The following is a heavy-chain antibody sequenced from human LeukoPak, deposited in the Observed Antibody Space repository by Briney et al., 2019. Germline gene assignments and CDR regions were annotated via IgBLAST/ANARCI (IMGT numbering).Heavy chain of an antibody. D-gene: IGHD4-17*01. Sequence: ASVKVSCKASGYTFTGYYMHWVRQAPGQGLEWMGWINPNSGGTNYAQKFQGRVTMTRDTSISTAYMELSRLRSDDTAVYYCAREWNGDRRNYYYYYYMDVWGKGTTVTVSS. V-gene: IGHV1-2*02. CDR3: AREWNGDRRNYYYYYYMDV. J-gene: IGHJ6*03. CDR2: INPNSGGT. CDR1: GYTFTGYY.